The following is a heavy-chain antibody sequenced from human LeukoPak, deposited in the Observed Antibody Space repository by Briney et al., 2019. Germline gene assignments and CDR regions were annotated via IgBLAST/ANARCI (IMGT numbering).Heavy chain of an antibody. CDR1: GFSFSSYA. D-gene: IGHD3-22*01. V-gene: IGHV3-23*01. CDR3: AKSYYYDSSGYSMA. J-gene: IGHJ4*02. Sequence: GGSLLLSCAASGFSFSSYAMSWVRQAPGKGLEWVSAISGSGGSTYYADSVKGRFTISRDNSKNTLYLQMNSLRAEDTAVYYCAKSYYYDSSGYSMAWGQGTLVTVSS. CDR2: ISGSGGST.